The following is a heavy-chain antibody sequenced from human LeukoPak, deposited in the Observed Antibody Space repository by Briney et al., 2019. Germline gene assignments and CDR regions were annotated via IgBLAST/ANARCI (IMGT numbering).Heavy chain of an antibody. CDR1: GFTFSSYW. CDR3: ARRIAAAGTGDAFDI. J-gene: IGHJ3*02. CDR2: IKQDGSEK. D-gene: IGHD6-13*01. Sequence: GGSLRLSRAASGFTFSSYWMSWVRQAPGKGLEWVANIKQDGSEKYYVDSVKGRFTISRDNAKNSLYLQMNSLRAEDTAVYYCARRIAAAGTGDAFDIWGQGTMVTVSS. V-gene: IGHV3-7*01.